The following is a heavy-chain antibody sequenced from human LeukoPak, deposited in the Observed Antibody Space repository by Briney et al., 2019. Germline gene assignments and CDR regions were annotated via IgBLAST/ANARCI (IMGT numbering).Heavy chain of an antibody. CDR2: ISYDGSEK. D-gene: IGHD7-27*01. V-gene: IGHV3-30*12. J-gene: IGHJ4*02. CDR1: GYTFSANG. CDR3: ARDFSGDYYFDY. Sequence: GRSLRLSCAASGYTFSANGLHWVRQAPGKGLEWVGMISYDGSEKYYGDSVKGRFTISGDDSKSTLFLQMNSLRAEDTAVYYCARDFSGDYYFDYWGQGTLVTVSS.